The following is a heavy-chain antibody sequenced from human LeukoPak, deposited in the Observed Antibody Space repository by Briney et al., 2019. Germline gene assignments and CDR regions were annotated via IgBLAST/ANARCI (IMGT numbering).Heavy chain of an antibody. J-gene: IGHJ4*02. CDR3: AKEGYDLSYFDY. CDR1: GFTFSSYW. Sequence: GGSLRLSCAASGFTFSSYWMHWVRQAPGKGLVWVSRINTDGSSTSYADSVKGRFTISRDNAKNTLYLQMNSLRAEDTAVYYCAKEGYDLSYFDYWGQGTLVTVSS. D-gene: IGHD2-15*01. V-gene: IGHV3-74*01. CDR2: INTDGSST.